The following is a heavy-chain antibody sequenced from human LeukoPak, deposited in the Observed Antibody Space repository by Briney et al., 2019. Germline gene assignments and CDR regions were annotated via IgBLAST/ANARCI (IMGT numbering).Heavy chain of an antibody. D-gene: IGHD6-13*01. CDR1: GGSISSSSYY. CDR3: ARVYKDSSSWFPGAFDI. V-gene: IGHV4-39*07. J-gene: IGHJ3*02. Sequence: PSETLSLTCTVSGGSISSSSYYWGWIRQPPGKGLEWIGSIYYSGSTYYNPSLKSRVTISVDTSKNQFSLKLSSVTAADTAVYYCARVYKDSSSWFPGAFDIWGQGTMVTVSS. CDR2: IYYSGST.